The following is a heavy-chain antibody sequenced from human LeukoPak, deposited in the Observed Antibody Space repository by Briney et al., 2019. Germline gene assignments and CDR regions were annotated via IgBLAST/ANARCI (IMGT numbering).Heavy chain of an antibody. CDR1: GFTFSNYG. CDR2: ISSSGSTI. J-gene: IGHJ4*02. V-gene: IGHV3-48*01. CDR3: ARDKGTSYLSSFGY. Sequence: GGSLRLSCAASGFTFSNYGMHWVRQAPGKGLEWVSYISSSGSTIYYADSVKGRFTISRDNSKNTLYLQMNSLRAADTAVYYCARDKGTSYLSSFGYWGQGTLVTVSS. D-gene: IGHD6-6*01.